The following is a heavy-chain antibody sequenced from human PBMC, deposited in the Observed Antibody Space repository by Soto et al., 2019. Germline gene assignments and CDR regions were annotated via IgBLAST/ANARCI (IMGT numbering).Heavy chain of an antibody. Sequence: KTSESLSLTCTVSGGSVSSGSYYWSWIRQPPGKGLEWIGYIDYSGSTNYNPSLESRVTISVDTSKNQFSMKLSSVTAADTAVYYCARGGWLQFFDYWGQGTLVTVSS. CDR3: ARGGWLQFFDY. CDR2: IDYSGST. J-gene: IGHJ4*02. V-gene: IGHV4-61*01. CDR1: GGSVSSGSYY. D-gene: IGHD5-12*01.